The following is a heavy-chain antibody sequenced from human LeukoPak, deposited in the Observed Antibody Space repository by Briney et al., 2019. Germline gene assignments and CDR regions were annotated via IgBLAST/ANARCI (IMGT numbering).Heavy chain of an antibody. D-gene: IGHD3-9*01. J-gene: IGHJ4*02. CDR1: GYSFTSYW. V-gene: IGHV5-51*01. Sequence: GESLKISCKGSGYSFTSYWIGWVRQMPGKGLEWMGIIYPGDSDTRYSPSFQGQVTISADKSISTAYLQWSSLKASDTAMYYCARPCDILTGQYYFDYWGQGTLVTVSS. CDR2: IYPGDSDT. CDR3: ARPCDILTGQYYFDY.